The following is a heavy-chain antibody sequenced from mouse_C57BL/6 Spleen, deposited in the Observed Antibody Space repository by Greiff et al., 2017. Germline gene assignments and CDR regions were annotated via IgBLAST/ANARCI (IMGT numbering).Heavy chain of an antibody. CDR2: ISDGGSYT. CDR1: GFTFSSYA. V-gene: IGHV5-4*01. D-gene: IGHD2-2*01. Sequence: EVKLMESGGGLVKPGGSLKLSCAASGFTFSSYAMSWVRQTPETRLEWVATISDGGSYTYYPDNVKGRFTISRDNAKNNLYLQMSHLKSEDTAMYYCARDGSQYYYAMDYWGQGTSVTVSS. CDR3: ARDGSQYYYAMDY. J-gene: IGHJ4*01.